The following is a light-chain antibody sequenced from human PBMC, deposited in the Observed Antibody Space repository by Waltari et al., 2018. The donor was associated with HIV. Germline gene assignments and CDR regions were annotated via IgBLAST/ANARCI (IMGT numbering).Light chain of an antibody. V-gene: IGKV2-24*01. J-gene: IGKJ1*01. CDR1: QNLVHENGDTY. CDR3: MQARNYPRT. CDR2: RVS. Sequence: DIVLTQTPLSAALVVGQSASISCKSSQNLVHENGDTYLSWFYQRPGEPPRLLIYRVSMRLPGVPQRFSGAGAGTYFTLKISSVEADDVGMYYCMQARNYPRTFGQGTKVEI.